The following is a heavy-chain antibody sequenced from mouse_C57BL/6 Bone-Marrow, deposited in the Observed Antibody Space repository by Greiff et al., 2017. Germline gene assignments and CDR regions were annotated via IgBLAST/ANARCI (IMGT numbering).Heavy chain of an antibody. CDR3: ANRIYDGYSGFFAY. V-gene: IGHV1-69*01. Sequence: QVQLQQPGAELVMPGASVKLSCKASGYTFTSYWMHWVKQRPGQGLEWIGEIDPSDSYTNYNQTFKGKSTLTVDKSSDTAYMQLRSLTSEDSAVYYCANRIYDGYSGFFAYWGQGTLVTVSA. CDR1: GYTFTSYW. CDR2: IDPSDSYT. D-gene: IGHD2-3*01. J-gene: IGHJ3*01.